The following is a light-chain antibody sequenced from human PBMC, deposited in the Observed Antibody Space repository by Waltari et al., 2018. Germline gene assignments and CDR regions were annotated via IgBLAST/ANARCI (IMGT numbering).Light chain of an antibody. CDR3: QQRSSWFT. Sequence: EIVLTQSPGTLSLSPGESATLSCRASQSVDTYLAWYQKKPGQAPRLLIYDASTRATGIPARFSGSGSGTDFTLTISSLEPEDFAVYYCQQRSSWFTFGRGTKVEV. CDR1: QSVDTY. J-gene: IGKJ4*01. V-gene: IGKV3-11*01. CDR2: DAS.